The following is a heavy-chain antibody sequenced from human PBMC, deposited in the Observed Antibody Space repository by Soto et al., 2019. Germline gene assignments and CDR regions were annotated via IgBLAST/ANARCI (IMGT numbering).Heavy chain of an antibody. V-gene: IGHV3-30*14. Sequence: QVQVPESGGGVVQPGGSLRLSCTPSGFTFSAYSMHWFRQAPGKGLEWVAVISFDGVIRNYADSVKGRFTISRDNSRNTLDLQMSSLRLEDTALYYGTREPVTTKWFFDNWGQGIVVVVSS. D-gene: IGHD2-8*01. CDR2: ISFDGVIR. J-gene: IGHJ4*02. CDR1: GFTFSAYS. CDR3: TREPVTTKWFFDN.